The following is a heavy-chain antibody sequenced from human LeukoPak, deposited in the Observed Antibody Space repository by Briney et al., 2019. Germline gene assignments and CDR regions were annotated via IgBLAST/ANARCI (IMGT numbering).Heavy chain of an antibody. V-gene: IGHV1-69*06. CDR3: AREGSVAPDAFDI. CDR1: GGTFSSYA. D-gene: IGHD5/OR15-5a*01. J-gene: IGHJ3*02. CDR2: IIPIFGTA. Sequence: ASVKVSCKASGGTFSSYAISWVRQAPGQGLEWMGGIIPIFGTANYAQKFQGRVTITADKSTSTAYMELSSLRSDDTAVYYCAREGSVAPDAFDIWGQGTMVTVSS.